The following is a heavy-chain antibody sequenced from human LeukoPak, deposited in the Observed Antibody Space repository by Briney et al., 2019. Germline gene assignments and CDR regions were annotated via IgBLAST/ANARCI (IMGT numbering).Heavy chain of an antibody. CDR2: ISGSGDVI. D-gene: IGHD4-17*01. CDR1: GFTFSSYE. V-gene: IGHV3-48*03. Sequence: GGSLRLSCAASGFTFSSYEMNWVRQAPGKGLEWLSYISGSGDVIDYADSVKGRFTISRDNAKNSLYLQMNSLRAEDTAVYYCARRPTVTTPLTAWGQGTLVTVSS. J-gene: IGHJ5*02. CDR3: ARRPTVTTPLTA.